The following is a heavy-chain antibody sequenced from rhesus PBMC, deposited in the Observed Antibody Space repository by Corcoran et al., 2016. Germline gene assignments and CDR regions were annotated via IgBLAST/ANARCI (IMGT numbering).Heavy chain of an antibody. CDR3: ASLFSLYYNRLDV. J-gene: IGHJ5-1*01. D-gene: IGHD2-2*01. V-gene: IGHV4-81*01. CDR2: IEANTAGT. Sequence: QMQLQESGPGLVKPSETLSLTCDVSGGSLSGYYWTWIRPPPGKGPEGIGNIEANTAGTNYNPSLRSRLTISKDTSKNQFSLKLSSVTAADTAVYYCASLFSLYYNRLDVWGPGALVTVSS. CDR1: GGSLSGYY.